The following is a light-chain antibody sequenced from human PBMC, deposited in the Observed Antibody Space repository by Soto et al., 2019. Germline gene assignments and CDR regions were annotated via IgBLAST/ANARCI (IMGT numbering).Light chain of an antibody. J-gene: IGKJ5*01. CDR3: QQRSNWPLT. CDR1: QSVSSH. V-gene: IGKV3-11*01. Sequence: EIVMTQSPATLSVSPGERVTLSCRASQSVSSHLAWYQQKPGQAPRLLIYDASNRATGIPARFSGSGSGTDFTLTSSSLEPEDFAVYYCQQRSNWPLTFGQGTRLEIK. CDR2: DAS.